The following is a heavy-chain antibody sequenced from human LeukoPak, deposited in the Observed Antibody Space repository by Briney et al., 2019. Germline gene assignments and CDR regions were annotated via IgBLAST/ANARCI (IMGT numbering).Heavy chain of an antibody. CDR1: GFTFSSYG. CDR3: AKAPGLVISH. Sequence: GGSLRLSCAASGFTFSSYGMHWVRQAPGKGLEWVAFIRYDGSNKYYADSVKGRFTISRDNSKSTLYLQMNSLRAEDTAVYYCAKAPGLVISHWGQGTLVTVSS. V-gene: IGHV3-30*02. CDR2: IRYDGSNK. J-gene: IGHJ4*02. D-gene: IGHD3-9*01.